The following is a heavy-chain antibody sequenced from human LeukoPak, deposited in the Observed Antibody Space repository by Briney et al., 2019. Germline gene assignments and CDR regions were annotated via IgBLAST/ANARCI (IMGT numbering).Heavy chain of an antibody. CDR2: IYPGDSDT. CDR3: ARCLSPMVRGVINWFDP. J-gene: IGHJ5*02. D-gene: IGHD3-10*01. CDR1: GYSFTSYW. V-gene: IGHV5-51*01. Sequence: GESLKISCKGSGYSFTSYWIGWVRQVPGKGLEWMGIIYPGDSDTRYSPSFQGQVTISADKSISTAYLQWSSLKASDTAMYYCARCLSPMVRGVINWFDPWGQGTLVTVSS.